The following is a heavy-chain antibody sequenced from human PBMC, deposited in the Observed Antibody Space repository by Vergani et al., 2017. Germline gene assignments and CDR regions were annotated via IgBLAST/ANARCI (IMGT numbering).Heavy chain of an antibody. D-gene: IGHD3-10*01. CDR1: GFTFSSYG. J-gene: IGHJ6*03. V-gene: IGHV3-33*01. CDR2: IWYDGSNK. Sequence: QVQLVESGGGVVQPGRSLRLSCAASGFTFSSYGMHWVRQAPGKGLEWVAVIWYDGSNKYYADSVKGRFTISRDNSKNTLYLQMISLRAEDTAVYYCARTYYYGSGSYWYYYYYYMDVWGKGTTVTVSS. CDR3: ARTYYYGSGSYWYYYYYYMDV.